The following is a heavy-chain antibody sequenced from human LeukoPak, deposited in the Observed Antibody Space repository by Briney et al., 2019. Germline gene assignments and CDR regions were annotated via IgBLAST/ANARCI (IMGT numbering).Heavy chain of an antibody. CDR2: ISASAGSA. CDR3: AKDQRSGEYDYGWGPFDI. CDR1: GFTFSNYA. D-gene: IGHD3-10*01. J-gene: IGHJ3*02. Sequence: PGGSLRLSCEVSGFTFSNYAMNWVRQAPGKGLEWVSSISASAGSAVYGDSVKGPFTISRVNAENTLYLQMNSLRADDTAIYYCAKDQRSGEYDYGWGPFDIWGQGTMVTVSS. V-gene: IGHV3-23*01.